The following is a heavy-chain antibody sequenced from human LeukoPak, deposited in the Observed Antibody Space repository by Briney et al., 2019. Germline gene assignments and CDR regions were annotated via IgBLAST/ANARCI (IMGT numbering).Heavy chain of an antibody. J-gene: IGHJ4*02. CDR2: ISYDGSNK. Sequence: PGGSLRLSCAASGFTFSSYAMHWVRQAPGKGLEWVAVISYDGSNKYYADSVKGRFTISRDNSKNTLYLQMNSLRAEDTAVYYCARAELAYSSQYYFDYWGQGTLVTVSS. CDR1: GFTFSSYA. V-gene: IGHV3-30-3*01. CDR3: ARAELAYSSQYYFDY. D-gene: IGHD6-13*01.